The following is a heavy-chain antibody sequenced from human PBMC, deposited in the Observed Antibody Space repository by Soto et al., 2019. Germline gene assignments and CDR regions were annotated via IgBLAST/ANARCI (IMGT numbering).Heavy chain of an antibody. CDR3: AREGNYYDSSGPTTGYFDY. D-gene: IGHD3-22*01. CDR2: IYYSGST. CDR1: GGSISSYY. J-gene: IGHJ4*02. V-gene: IGHV4-59*01. Sequence: SETLSLTCTVSGGSISSYYWSWIRQPPGKGLEWIGYIYYSGSTNYNPSLKSRVTISVDTSKNQFSLKLSSVTAADTAVYYCAREGNYYDSSGPTTGYFDYWGQGTLVTVPQ.